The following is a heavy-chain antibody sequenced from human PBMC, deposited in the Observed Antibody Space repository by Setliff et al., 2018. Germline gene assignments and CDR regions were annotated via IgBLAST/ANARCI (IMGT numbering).Heavy chain of an antibody. J-gene: IGHJ4*02. V-gene: IGHV5-51*01. D-gene: IGHD7-27*01. CDR3: ASTDWGWGYYFDY. CDR1: GYSFSNFW. CDR2: IYPGDSHT. Sequence: PGESLKISCKGSGYSFSNFWIGWVRQMPGKGLEWMGIIYPGDSHTRYSPSFQGQVTMSADKSINTAYLQWSNLKASDTAIYYCASTDWGWGYYFDYWGQGTLVTVSS.